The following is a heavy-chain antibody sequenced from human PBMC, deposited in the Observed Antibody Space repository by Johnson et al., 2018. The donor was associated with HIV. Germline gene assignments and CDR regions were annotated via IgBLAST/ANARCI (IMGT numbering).Heavy chain of an antibody. D-gene: IGHD2-15*01. CDR3: ARAGPYCIVGSCYSPDAFDI. Sequence: VQLVESGGGVVRPGGSLRLSCEGSGFRFDDYGMSWVRQAPGKGLAWVSGVSWNGVRTNYAESVKGRCRMSRDNVKHSLLLHVNSLRAEDTALYYCARAGPYCIVGSCYSPDAFDIWGQGTMVTVSS. J-gene: IGHJ3*02. CDR1: GFRFDDYG. CDR2: VSWNGVRT. V-gene: IGHV3-20*04.